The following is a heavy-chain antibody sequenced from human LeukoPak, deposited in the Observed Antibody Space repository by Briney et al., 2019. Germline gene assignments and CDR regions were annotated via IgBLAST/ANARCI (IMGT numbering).Heavy chain of an antibody. CDR1: GGSISSYY. Sequence: PSETLSLTCTVSGGSISSYYWSWIRQPAGKGLEWIGRIYTSGSTNYNPSLKSRVTMSVDTSKNQFSLKLSSVTAADTAVYYCARGIMRPLAAAGCFDYWGQGTLVTVSS. CDR3: ARGIMRPLAAAGCFDY. D-gene: IGHD6-13*01. J-gene: IGHJ4*02. CDR2: IYTSGST. V-gene: IGHV4-4*07.